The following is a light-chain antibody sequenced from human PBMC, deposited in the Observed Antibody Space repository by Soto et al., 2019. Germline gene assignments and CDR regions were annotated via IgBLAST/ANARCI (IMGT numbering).Light chain of an antibody. Sequence: DIQMTQSPSTLSGSVGDRVTITCRASQTISSWLDWYQQKPGKAPKLLIYKASTLKSGAPSRFSGSGSGTEFTLTISSLQPDDFATYYCQHYNSDSEAFGQGTKVELK. CDR3: QHYNSDSEA. J-gene: IGKJ1*01. V-gene: IGKV1-5*03. CDR1: QTISSW. CDR2: KAS.